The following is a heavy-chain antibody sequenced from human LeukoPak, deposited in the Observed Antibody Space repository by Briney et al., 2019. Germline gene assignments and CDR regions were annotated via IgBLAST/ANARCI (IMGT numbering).Heavy chain of an antibody. CDR1: GGSISSGGYY. CDR3: ASNPVPNYYDSSGYPEYFQH. Sequence: PSQTLSLTCTVSGGSISSGGYYWSWIRQHPGTGLEWIGYIYYSGSTYYNPSLKSRVTISVDTSKNQFSLKLSSVTAADTAVYYCASNPVPNYYDSSGYPEYFQHWGQGTLVTVSS. D-gene: IGHD3-22*01. CDR2: IYYSGST. J-gene: IGHJ1*01. V-gene: IGHV4-31*03.